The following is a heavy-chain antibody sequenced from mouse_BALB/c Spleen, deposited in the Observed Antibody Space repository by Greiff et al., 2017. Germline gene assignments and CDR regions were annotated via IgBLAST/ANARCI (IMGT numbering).Heavy chain of an antibody. J-gene: IGHJ3*01. Sequence: EVQRVESGGGLVQPGGSRKLSCAASGFTFSSFGMHWVRQAPEKGLEWVAYISSGSSTIYYADTVKGRFTISRDNPKNTLFLQMTSLRSEDTAMYYCAREYGNWFAYWGQGTLVTVSA. CDR2: ISSGSSTI. CDR1: GFTFSSFG. CDR3: AREYGNWFAY. V-gene: IGHV5-17*02. D-gene: IGHD2-10*02.